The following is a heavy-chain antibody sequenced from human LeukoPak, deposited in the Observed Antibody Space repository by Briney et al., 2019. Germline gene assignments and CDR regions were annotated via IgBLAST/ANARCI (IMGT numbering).Heavy chain of an antibody. Sequence: SETLSLTCTVSGGSISSYYWGWIRQPPGKGLEWIGSIYYSGSTYYNPSLKSRVTISADTSKNQFSLKLSSVTAADTAVYYCARDGITIFGVVIISPLWEVAGWFDPWGQGTLVTVSS. CDR3: ARDGITIFGVVIISPLWEVAGWFDP. J-gene: IGHJ5*02. CDR1: GGSISSYY. D-gene: IGHD3-3*01. CDR2: IYYSGST. V-gene: IGHV4-39*07.